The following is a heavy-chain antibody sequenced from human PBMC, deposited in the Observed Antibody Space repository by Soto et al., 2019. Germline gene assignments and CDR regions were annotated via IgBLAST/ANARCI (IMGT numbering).Heavy chain of an antibody. D-gene: IGHD1-26*01. CDR1: GFTFGSYG. CDR2: ITAATGTT. V-gene: IGHV3-23*01. J-gene: IGHJ6*02. Sequence: EVQLLESGGGLVQPGGSLRLSCAASGFTFGSYGMNWVRQAPGKGLECVSGITAATGTTYYADSVKGRFTISRDLSTNTLFLQMNSLRAADSAVYYCAKAKGRSNFYYSGLDVWGQGTTVTVSS. CDR3: AKAKGRSNFYYSGLDV.